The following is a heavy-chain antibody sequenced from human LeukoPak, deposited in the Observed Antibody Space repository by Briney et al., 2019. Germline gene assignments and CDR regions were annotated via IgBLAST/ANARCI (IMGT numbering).Heavy chain of an antibody. D-gene: IGHD6-13*01. CDR3: ARSIAAAGPFDY. V-gene: IGHV1-18*01. Sequence: ASVKVSCKASGGTFSSYAISWVRQAPGQGLEWMGWTSAYNGNTNYAQKLQGRVTMTTDTSTSTAYMELRSLRSDDTAVYYCARSIAAAGPFDYWGQGTLVTVSS. CDR1: GGTFSSYA. J-gene: IGHJ4*02. CDR2: TSAYNGNT.